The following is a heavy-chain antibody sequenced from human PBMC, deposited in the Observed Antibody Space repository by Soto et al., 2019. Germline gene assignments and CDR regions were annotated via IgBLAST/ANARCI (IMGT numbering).Heavy chain of an antibody. CDR3: ARWRDERITIFGVAGSWFDP. Sequence: GASVKVSCKASGYSFTSYAMHWVRQAPGQRLEWMGWINAGNGNTKYSQKFQGRVTITRDTSASTAYMELSSLRSEDTAVYYCARWRDERITIFGVAGSWFDPWGQGTLVTVSS. J-gene: IGHJ5*02. D-gene: IGHD3-3*01. V-gene: IGHV1-3*01. CDR2: INAGNGNT. CDR1: GYSFTSYA.